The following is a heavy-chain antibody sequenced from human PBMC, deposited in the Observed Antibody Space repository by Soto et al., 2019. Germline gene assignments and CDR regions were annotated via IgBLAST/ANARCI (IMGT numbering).Heavy chain of an antibody. CDR1: GDSISTTGFY. D-gene: IGHD2-21*01. CDR2: IHYTGST. J-gene: IGHJ6*02. V-gene: IGHV4-31*03. CDR3: ARDQHRPADYYALDV. Sequence: TLSLTCSVSGDSISTTGFYWSWIRQHPGKAPEWIGYIHYTGSTSYNPSLKSRLAISLDASKNQFSLSLNSVTSADTAIYYCARDQHRPADYYALDVWGQGITGTVSS.